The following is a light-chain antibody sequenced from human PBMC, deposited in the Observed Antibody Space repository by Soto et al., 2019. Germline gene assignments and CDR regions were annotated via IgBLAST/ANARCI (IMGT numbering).Light chain of an antibody. J-gene: IGKJ1*01. CDR1: QGISTY. CDR2: AAS. Sequence: IQMTQSLSSLSAYVGDRVTITCRASQGISTYLNWYQQKPGKAPKLLIYAASSLQSGVPSRFSGSGSGTDFTLTISILQPEDFATYYCQQSYITPWTFGQGTKVDIK. CDR3: QQSYITPWT. V-gene: IGKV1-39*01.